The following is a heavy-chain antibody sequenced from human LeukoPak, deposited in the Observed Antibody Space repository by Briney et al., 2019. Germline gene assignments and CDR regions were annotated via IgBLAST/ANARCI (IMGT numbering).Heavy chain of an antibody. CDR2: IYYSGST. V-gene: IGHV4-59*01. CDR1: GGSFSGYY. J-gene: IGHJ6*02. Sequence: SETLSLTCAVYGGSFSGYYWSWIRQPPGKGLEWIGYIYYSGSTNYNPSLKSRVTISVDTSKNQFSLKLSSVTAADTAVYYCARDGYCTNGVCYEYYYGVDVWGQGTTVTVSS. D-gene: IGHD2-8*01. CDR3: ARDGYCTNGVCYEYYYGVDV.